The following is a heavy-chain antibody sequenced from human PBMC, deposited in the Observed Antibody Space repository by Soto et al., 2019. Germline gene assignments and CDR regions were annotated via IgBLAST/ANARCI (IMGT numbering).Heavy chain of an antibody. CDR3: VRAGGGRAFDY. J-gene: IGHJ4*02. CDR2: INSDGSST. D-gene: IGHD2-15*01. Sequence: EVQLVESGGGLVQPGGSLRLSCAASGFTFSSYWMHWVRQAPGKGLVWVSRINSDGSSTSYADSVKGRFTISRDNAKNTLYLQVNSLRAEDTAVYYCVRAGGGRAFDYWGQGTLVTVSS. CDR1: GFTFSSYW. V-gene: IGHV3-74*01.